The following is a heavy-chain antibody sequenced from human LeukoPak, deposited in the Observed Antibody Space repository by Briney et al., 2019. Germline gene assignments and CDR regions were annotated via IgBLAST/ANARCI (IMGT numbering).Heavy chain of an antibody. Sequence: GGSLRLSCAASGFTFSSYAMSWVRQAPGKGLEWVSAISGSGGSTYYADSVKGRFTISRDNSKNTLYLQMNSLRAEDTAVYYCARDRYCSSTSCPKSGYFDYWGQGTLVTVSS. J-gene: IGHJ4*02. D-gene: IGHD2-2*01. V-gene: IGHV3-23*01. CDR3: ARDRYCSSTSCPKSGYFDY. CDR1: GFTFSSYA. CDR2: ISGSGGST.